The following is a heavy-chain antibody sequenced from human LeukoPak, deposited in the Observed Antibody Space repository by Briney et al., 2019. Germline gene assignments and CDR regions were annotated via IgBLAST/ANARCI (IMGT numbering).Heavy chain of an antibody. J-gene: IGHJ4*02. CDR1: GGSISSYY. CDR2: LYCSGST. CDR3: ARARIDYYHDRSGYYYFDY. V-gene: IGHV4-59*01. Sequence: PSETLSLACTVSGGSISSYYWSWIRQPPGKGLEWIGYLYCSGSTNYNPSLKSRVTISEDTSKKQFSLKLSSVTAADTAVYYCARARIDYYHDRSGYYYFDYWGRGTLVTVSS. D-gene: IGHD3-22*01.